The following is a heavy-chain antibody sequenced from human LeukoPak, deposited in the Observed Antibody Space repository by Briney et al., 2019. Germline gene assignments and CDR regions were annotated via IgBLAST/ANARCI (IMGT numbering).Heavy chain of an antibody. Sequence: GGSLRLSCAASGFTFRSYEMHWVRLAPGKGLTWVSRINSDGTKTDYADSVKGRFTISRDNSKNTLYLQMNSLRAEDTAIYYCASLDPFDYWGQGTLVTVSS. J-gene: IGHJ4*02. V-gene: IGHV3-74*01. CDR1: GFTFRSYE. CDR2: INSDGTKT. CDR3: ASLDPFDY.